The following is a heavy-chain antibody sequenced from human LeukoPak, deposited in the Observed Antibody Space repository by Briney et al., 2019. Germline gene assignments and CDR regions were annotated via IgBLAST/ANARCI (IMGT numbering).Heavy chain of an antibody. CDR3: ATSSLARDYFFAFDI. J-gene: IGHJ3*02. V-gene: IGHV1-24*01. D-gene: IGHD3-10*01. Sequence: GASVKVSCKVSGYTLTELSMRWVRQAPGKGLEWMGGFDPEDGETIYAQKFQGRVTMTEDTSTDTAYMELSSLRSEDTAVYYCATSSLARDYFFAFDIWGQGTMVTVSS. CDR1: GYTLTELS. CDR2: FDPEDGET.